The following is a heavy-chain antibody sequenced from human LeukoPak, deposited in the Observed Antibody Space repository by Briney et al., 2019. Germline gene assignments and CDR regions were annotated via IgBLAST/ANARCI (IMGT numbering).Heavy chain of an antibody. V-gene: IGHV3-21*01. Sequence: GGSLRLSCAASGFTFSSYSMNWVRQAPGKGLEWVSSISTSNNYTSYADSVKGRFTISRDNAKNSLYLQMNSLRAEDTALYFCARATGYSSGWENFFDYWGQGTLVTVPS. CDR2: ISTSNNYT. J-gene: IGHJ4*02. CDR3: ARATGYSSGWENFFDY. D-gene: IGHD6-19*01. CDR1: GFTFSSYS.